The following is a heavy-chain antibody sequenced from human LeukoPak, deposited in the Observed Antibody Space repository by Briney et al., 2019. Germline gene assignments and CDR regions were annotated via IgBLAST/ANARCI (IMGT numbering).Heavy chain of an antibody. D-gene: IGHD3-10*01. V-gene: IGHV5-51*01. CDR2: IYPGDSDT. CDR1: GYSFTGHW. CDR3: ARYGKSGTYSHGFDV. J-gene: IGHJ3*01. Sequence: GESLKISCEAFGYSFTGHWIGWVRQMPGRGLEFMGTIYPGDSDTRYSPSFEGRVSISVDKSISTAYLQWSGLKASDTAMYYCARYGKSGTYSHGFDVWGRGTMVIVSS.